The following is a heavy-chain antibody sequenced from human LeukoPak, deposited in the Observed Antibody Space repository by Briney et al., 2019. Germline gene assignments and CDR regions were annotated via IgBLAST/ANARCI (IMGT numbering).Heavy chain of an antibody. D-gene: IGHD3-16*01. Sequence: GGSLRLSCVASGFTFSNYWMSWVRQAPGKGLEWVANIKHDGSEGYYVDSVKGRFTISRDNAKNSLYLQMNSLRAEDTAVYYCARRGSLFDYWGQGTLVTVSS. CDR1: GFTFSNYW. J-gene: IGHJ4*02. CDR3: ARRGSLFDY. V-gene: IGHV3-7*01. CDR2: IKHDGSEG.